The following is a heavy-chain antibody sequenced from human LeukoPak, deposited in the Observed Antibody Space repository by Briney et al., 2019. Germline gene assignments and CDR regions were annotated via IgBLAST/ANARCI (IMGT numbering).Heavy chain of an antibody. J-gene: IGHJ3*02. D-gene: IGHD3-3*01. CDR1: GGTFSSYA. CDR3: ARDVHPTIFGVVPTPSAFDI. Sequence: SVKVSCKASGGTFSSYAISWVRQAPGQGLEWMGGIIPIFGTANYAQKFQGRVTITADESTSTAYMELSSLRSEDTAVYYCARDVHPTIFGVVPTPSAFDIWGQGTMVTVSS. V-gene: IGHV1-69*13. CDR2: IIPIFGTA.